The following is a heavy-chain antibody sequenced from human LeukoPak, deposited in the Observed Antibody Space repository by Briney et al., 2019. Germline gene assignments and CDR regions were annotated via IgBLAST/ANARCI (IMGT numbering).Heavy chain of an antibody. J-gene: IGHJ5*01. D-gene: IGHD3-22*01. CDR2: MCGTAGCT. CDR1: GFTFYMYA. Sequence: GGSLTLSCQASGFTFYMYAMSWVRQAPGKGLEWVASMCGTAGCTFYPDSVKGRFTISRDNSKNVLYLRMNSLTAEDTAIYYCAKDRPNFHENSGHYYKRDGDSWGQGTLVTVSS. CDR3: AKDRPNFHENSGHYYKRDGDS. V-gene: IGHV3-23*01.